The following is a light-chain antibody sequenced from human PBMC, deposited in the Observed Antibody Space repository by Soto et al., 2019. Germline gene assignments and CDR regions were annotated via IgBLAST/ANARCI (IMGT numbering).Light chain of an antibody. CDR3: HQRQYGPPIT. Sequence: FVLSLFPAVLYLSPGERATLSCRTSLSVSVYLDWYQQKPGQAPRLLISDASNRATGIPARFSGSGSGTDFTLTISSLEPEDFAGYYCHQRQYGPPITFGQGTRLQN. V-gene: IGKV3-11*01. CDR2: DAS. J-gene: IGKJ5*01. CDR1: LSVSVY.